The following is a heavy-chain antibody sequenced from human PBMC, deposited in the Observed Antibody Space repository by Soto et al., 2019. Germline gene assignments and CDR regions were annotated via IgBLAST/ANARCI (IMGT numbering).Heavy chain of an antibody. CDR3: AKDGAYGDYDYFDY. Sequence: GGSLRLSCAASGFTFSSYGMSWVRQAPGKGLEWVSAISGSGGSTYYADSVKGRFTIPRDNSKNTLYLQMNSLRAEDTAVYYCAKDGAYGDYDYFDYWGQGTMVTSPQ. J-gene: IGHJ4*02. CDR2: ISGSGGST. V-gene: IGHV3-23*01. D-gene: IGHD4-17*01. CDR1: GFTFSSYG.